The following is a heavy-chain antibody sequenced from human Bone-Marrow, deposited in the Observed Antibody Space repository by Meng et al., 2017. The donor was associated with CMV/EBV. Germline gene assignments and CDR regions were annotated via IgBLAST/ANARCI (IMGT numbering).Heavy chain of an antibody. D-gene: IGHD7-27*01. CDR1: GGSISSYY. V-gene: IGHV4-59*01. J-gene: IGHJ5*02. CDR2: IYYSGST. Sequence: SETLSLTCTVSGGSISSYYWSWIRQPPGKGLEWIGYIYYSGSTNYNPSLKSRVTISVDTSKNQFSLKLSSVTAAATAVYYCARVAPDNWGSFLFDAWGQGTLVTVSS. CDR3: ARVAPDNWGSFLFDA.